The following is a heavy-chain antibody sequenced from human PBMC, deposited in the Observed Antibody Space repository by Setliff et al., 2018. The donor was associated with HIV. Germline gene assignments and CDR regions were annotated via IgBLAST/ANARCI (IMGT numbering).Heavy chain of an antibody. J-gene: IGHJ3*02. CDR2: IYYSGST. CDR1: GGSISSHY. V-gene: IGHV4-59*11. D-gene: IGHD3-10*01. Sequence: SETLSLTCTVSGGSISSHYWSWIRQPPGKGLEWIGYIYYSGSTNYNPSLKSRVTISVDTSKNQFSLKLSSVTAADTAVYYCARGTWWFGAFDIWGQGTMVTVS. CDR3: ARGTWWFGAFDI.